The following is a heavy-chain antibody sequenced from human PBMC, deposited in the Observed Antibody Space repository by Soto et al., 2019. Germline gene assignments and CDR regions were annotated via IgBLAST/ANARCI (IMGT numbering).Heavy chain of an antibody. Sequence: SETLSLTCTVSGGSVSSGSYYWSWIRQPPGKGLEWIGYIYYSGSTNYNPSLKSRVTISVDTSKNQFSLKLSSVTAADTAVYYCARGTGYYYYYYGMDVWGQGTTVTVSS. CDR3: ARGTGYYYYYYGMDV. CDR2: IYYSGST. CDR1: GGSVSSGSYY. J-gene: IGHJ6*02. D-gene: IGHD1-1*01. V-gene: IGHV4-61*01.